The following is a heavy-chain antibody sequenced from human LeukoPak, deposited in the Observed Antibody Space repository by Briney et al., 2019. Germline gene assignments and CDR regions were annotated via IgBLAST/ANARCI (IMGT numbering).Heavy chain of an antibody. D-gene: IGHD3-10*01. Sequence: ASVKVSCKASGYTFTSYYMHWVRQAPGQGLEWMGIINPSGGSTSYAQKFQGRVTMTRDMSTSTTYMELSSLTSEDTAVYYCATSGGDYYCYSLDVWGKGTPVTISS. V-gene: IGHV1-46*01. J-gene: IGHJ6*03. CDR3: ATSGGDYYCYSLDV. CDR1: GYTFTSYY. CDR2: INPSGGST.